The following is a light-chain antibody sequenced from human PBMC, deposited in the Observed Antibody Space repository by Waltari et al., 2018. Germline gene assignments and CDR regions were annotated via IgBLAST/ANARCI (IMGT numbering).Light chain of an antibody. V-gene: IGKV1-39*01. CDR1: HSIDIY. J-gene: IGKJ1*01. Sequence: DIQMTQSPSSLSASVGDRVTITCRASHSIDIYLNWFQQKPGKAPKRLIYAASRLRSGVPSRFSGRGSGTDFTLIISSLQPEDFATYYCQQSVSTVLTFGQGTRVEVK. CDR2: AAS. CDR3: QQSVSTVLT.